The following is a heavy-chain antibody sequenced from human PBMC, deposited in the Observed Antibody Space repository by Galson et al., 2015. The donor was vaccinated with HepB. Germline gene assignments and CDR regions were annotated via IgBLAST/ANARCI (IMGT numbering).Heavy chain of an antibody. D-gene: IGHD5-12*01. J-gene: IGHJ4*02. CDR2: INWNGYAT. CDR3: VTDREGGSFDH. Sequence: SLRLSCAGSGFQFDDYGLNWVRQAPGKGLEWVCGINWNGYATSYRDSLKGRFTISRDNAKNSLFLQMNSLRDEDTALYYCVTDREGGSFDHWGQGTPVTVSS. CDR1: GFQFDDYG. V-gene: IGHV3-20*04.